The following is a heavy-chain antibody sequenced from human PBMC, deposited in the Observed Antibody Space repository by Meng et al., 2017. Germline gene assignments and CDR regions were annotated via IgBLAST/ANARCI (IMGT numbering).Heavy chain of an antibody. CDR3: LDEAPRSDY. D-gene: IGHD1-1*01. V-gene: IGHV3-74*01. J-gene: IGHJ4*02. Sequence: VEWVESGGGVVQPGGSLRLSCAASGFTFNNYWMHWVRQVPGKGLVWVSRISGEGSITNYADSVKGRFTISRDNAKNTLYLQMNSLRPEDTAVYYCLDEAPRSDYWGQGSLVTVSS. CDR1: GFTFNNYW. CDR2: ISGEGSIT.